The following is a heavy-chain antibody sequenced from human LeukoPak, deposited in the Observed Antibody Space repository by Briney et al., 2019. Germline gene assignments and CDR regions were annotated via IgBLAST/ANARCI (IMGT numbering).Heavy chain of an antibody. J-gene: IGHJ4*02. CDR2: TYYRSKWSN. CDR3: ARFDYGAPDY. D-gene: IGHD3-16*01. V-gene: IGHV6-1*01. Sequence: SQTLSLTCAISGDSVSSNSAAWNWIRQSPSRGLEWLGRTYYRSKWSNDYTVSVKSRITINPDTSKNQFSLHLTPVTPEDTAVYYCARFDYGAPDYWGQGTLVTVSS. CDR1: GDSVSSNSAA.